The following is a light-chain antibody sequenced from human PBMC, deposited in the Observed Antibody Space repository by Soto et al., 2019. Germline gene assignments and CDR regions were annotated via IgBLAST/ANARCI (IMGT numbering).Light chain of an antibody. V-gene: IGKV3-20*01. CDR1: QSVTSSY. J-gene: IGKJ1*01. CDR3: QQYDSSPQT. CDR2: GAS. Sequence: IVFAQSPGTLSFSPGERATLSCKPSQSVTSSYLAWYQQKPGQAPRLLIYGASSRATGIPDRFSGSGSGTDFTLTISRLEPEDFAVYYCQQYDSSPQTFGQGTKVDIK.